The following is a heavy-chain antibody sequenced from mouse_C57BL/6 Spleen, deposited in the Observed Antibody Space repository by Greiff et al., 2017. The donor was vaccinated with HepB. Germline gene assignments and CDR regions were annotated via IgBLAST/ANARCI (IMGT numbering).Heavy chain of an antibody. Sequence: QVQLKQPGAELVRPGSSVKLSCKASGYTFTSYWMHWVKQRPIQGLEWIGNIDPSDSETHYNQKFKDKATLTVDKSSSTAYMQLSSLTSEDSAVYYCARGRTLYYYAMDYWGQGTSVTVSS. CDR1: GYTFTSYW. J-gene: IGHJ4*01. V-gene: IGHV1-52*01. CDR3: ARGRTLYYYAMDY. CDR2: IDPSDSET. D-gene: IGHD1-1*01.